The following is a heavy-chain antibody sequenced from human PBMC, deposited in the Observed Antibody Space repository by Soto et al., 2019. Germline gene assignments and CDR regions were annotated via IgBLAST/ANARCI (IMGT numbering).Heavy chain of an antibody. V-gene: IGHV1-18*01. Sequence: HLVQSGPEVKKPGASITVSCKTSGDTFTNFGLSWVRQAPGQGLEWMGWIATYNSNRNYAQKFQGRLTLTTATSTSTAYMELKSLGYDDTAVDYCARVLRGVVNWFDPWGQGTLVTVSS. CDR2: IATYNSNR. J-gene: IGHJ5*02. CDR1: GDTFTNFG. D-gene: IGHD3-10*01. CDR3: ARVLRGVVNWFDP.